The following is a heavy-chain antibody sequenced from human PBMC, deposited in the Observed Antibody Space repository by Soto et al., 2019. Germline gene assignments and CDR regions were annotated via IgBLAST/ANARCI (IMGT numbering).Heavy chain of an antibody. J-gene: IGHJ4*02. V-gene: IGHV3-7*03. D-gene: IGHD3-16*02. CDR1: GFTFSSYW. CDR2: IKQDGSEK. Sequence: PGGSLRLSCAASGFTFSSYWMSWVRQAPGKGPEWVANIKQDGSEKYYVDSVKGRFTISRDNAKNSLYLQMNSLRAEDTAVYYCARDARLRLGELSLWGQGTLVTVSS. CDR3: ARDARLRLGELSL.